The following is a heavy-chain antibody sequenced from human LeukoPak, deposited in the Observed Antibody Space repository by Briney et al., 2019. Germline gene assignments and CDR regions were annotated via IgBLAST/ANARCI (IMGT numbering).Heavy chain of an antibody. J-gene: IGHJ3*02. V-gene: IGHV3-15*01. CDR3: TTEYRDSSGWYGAFEI. CDR1: GFISTNAW. CDR2: IKSKTDGGAT. Sequence: PGGSLRLSCAASGFISTNAWMSWVRQAPGKGLEWVGRIKSKTDGGATDFAAPVKGRFTISRDDSKNTLYLQMNSLKIEDTAVYYCTTEYRDSSGWYGAFEIWGQGTMVTVSS. D-gene: IGHD6-19*01.